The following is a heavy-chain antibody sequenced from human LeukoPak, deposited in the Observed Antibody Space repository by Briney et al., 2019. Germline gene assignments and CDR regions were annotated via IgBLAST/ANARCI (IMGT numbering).Heavy chain of an antibody. CDR2: INPNGGGT. D-gene: IGHD3-22*01. Sequence: ASVKVSCKASGYTFTGYYMHWVRQAPGQGLEWMGWINPNGGGTNYAQKFQGSVTMTRDTSISTAYMELSRLRSDDTAVYYCARDDSSGFQFDYWGQGTLVTVSS. V-gene: IGHV1-2*02. CDR3: ARDDSSGFQFDY. CDR1: GYTFTGYY. J-gene: IGHJ4*02.